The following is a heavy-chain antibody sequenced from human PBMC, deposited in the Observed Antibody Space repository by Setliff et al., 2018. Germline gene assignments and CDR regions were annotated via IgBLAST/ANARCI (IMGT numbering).Heavy chain of an antibody. J-gene: IGHJ4*02. CDR1: GGTFSSYA. CDR3: ARVPRLEWLLPTFDS. V-gene: IGHV1-69*05. Sequence: ASVKVSCKASGGTFSSYAISWVRQAPGQGLEWMGGIIPIFGTANYAQNFQGRVTMTTDTSTSTAYMELRSLRSDDTAVYYCARVPRLEWLLPTFDSWGQGTLVTVSS. D-gene: IGHD3-3*01. CDR2: IIPIFGTA.